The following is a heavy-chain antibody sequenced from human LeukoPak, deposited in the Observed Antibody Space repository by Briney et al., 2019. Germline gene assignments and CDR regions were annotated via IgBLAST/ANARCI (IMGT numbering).Heavy chain of an antibody. V-gene: IGHV4-30-2*01. J-gene: IGHJ4*02. CDR3: ASSYCGSTSCLDY. D-gene: IGHD2-2*01. CDR1: GGPISSGGYS. CDR2: IYHSGST. Sequence: PSQTLSLTCAVSGGPISSGGYSWSWIRQPPGKGLEWIGYIYHSGSTYYNPSLKSRVTIAVDRSKNQFSLKLSSVTAADTAVYYCASSYCGSTSCLDYWGQGTLVTVSS.